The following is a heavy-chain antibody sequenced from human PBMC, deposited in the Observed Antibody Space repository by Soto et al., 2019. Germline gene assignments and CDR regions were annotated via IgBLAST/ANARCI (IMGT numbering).Heavy chain of an antibody. J-gene: IGHJ6*02. Sequence: PGESLKISCKGSGYSFISYWIGWVRQMPGKGLEWMGIIYPGDSDTRYSPSFQGQVTISADKSISTAYLQWSSLKASDTAMYYCARPHQVWELLKPYYGMDVWGQGTTVTVSS. CDR3: ARPHQVWELLKPYYGMDV. D-gene: IGHD1-26*01. CDR2: IYPGDSDT. CDR1: GYSFISYW. V-gene: IGHV5-51*01.